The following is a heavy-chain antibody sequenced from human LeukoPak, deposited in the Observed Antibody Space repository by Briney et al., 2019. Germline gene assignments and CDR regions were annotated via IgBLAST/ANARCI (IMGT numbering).Heavy chain of an antibody. J-gene: IGHJ6*02. CDR3: ARGVSVYYGMDV. D-gene: IGHD3-10*01. V-gene: IGHV4-59*01. Sequence: SEILSLTCTVSGGSISSYYWSWIRQPPGKGLEWVGYIYYRGSTNYNPSLKSRVTISVDTSKNQFSLKLSSVTAADTAVYYCARGVSVYYGMDVWGQGTTVTVSS. CDR2: IYYRGST. CDR1: GGSISSYY.